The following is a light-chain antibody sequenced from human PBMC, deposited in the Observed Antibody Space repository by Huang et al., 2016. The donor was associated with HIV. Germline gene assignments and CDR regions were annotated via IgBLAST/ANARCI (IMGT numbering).Light chain of an antibody. V-gene: IGKV3-15*01. Sequence: ETVMTQSPATLSVSPGGSATLSCRASQSIDTNLAWYQQRPGQPPRLLLFGASTRAAGVPARFSCSGSGTDFTLTISGLQSEDFAIYYCQQYNEWPPWTFGQGTKVEI. CDR3: QQYNEWPPWT. CDR2: GAS. CDR1: QSIDTN. J-gene: IGKJ1*01.